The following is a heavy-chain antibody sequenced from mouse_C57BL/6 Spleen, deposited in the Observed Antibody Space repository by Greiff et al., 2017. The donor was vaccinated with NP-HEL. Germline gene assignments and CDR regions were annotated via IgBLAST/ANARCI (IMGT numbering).Heavy chain of an antibody. J-gene: IGHJ3*01. Sequence: VQLQQSGAELVKPGASVKLSCKASGYTFTSYWMHWVKQRPGQGLEWIGMIHPNSGSTNYNEKFKSKATLTVDKSSSTAYMQLSSLTSEDSAVYFGEMATAQAFAYWDQGTLVTVSA. CDR2: IHPNSGST. D-gene: IGHD3-2*02. CDR1: GYTFTSYW. V-gene: IGHV1-64*01. CDR3: EMATAQAFAY.